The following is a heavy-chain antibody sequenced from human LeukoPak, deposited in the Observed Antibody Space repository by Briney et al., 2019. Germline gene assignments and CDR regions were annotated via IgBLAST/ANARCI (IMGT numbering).Heavy chain of an antibody. V-gene: IGHV4-59*08. D-gene: IGHD3-10*01. J-gene: IGHJ5*02. CDR2: IYYSGST. CDR3: ARQFGWDYEFSLDP. Sequence: PSETLSLTCTVSGGSISSYYWSWIRQPPGKGLEWIGYIYYSGSTNYNPSLKSRVTISVDTSKNQFSLKLSSVTAADTAVYYCARQFGWDYEFSLDPWGQGTLVTVSS. CDR1: GGSISSYY.